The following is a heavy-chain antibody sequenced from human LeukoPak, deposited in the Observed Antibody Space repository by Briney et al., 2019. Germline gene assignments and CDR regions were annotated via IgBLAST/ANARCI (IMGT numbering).Heavy chain of an antibody. J-gene: IGHJ4*02. CDR3: ERESYYDFC. Sequence: GGSLRLSCAVSGFTFSSYWMTWVRQAPGKGLEWVANIKEDGSEKHYVDSVKGRFIISRDNAKNSLYLQMNSLRAEDTAVYYCERESYYDFCWGQGTLVTVSS. CDR1: GFTFSSYW. D-gene: IGHD3-3*01. V-gene: IGHV3-7*01. CDR2: IKEDGSEK.